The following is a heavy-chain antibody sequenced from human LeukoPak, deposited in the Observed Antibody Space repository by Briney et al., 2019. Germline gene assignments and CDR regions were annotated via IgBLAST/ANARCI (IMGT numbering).Heavy chain of an antibody. Sequence: GGSLRLSCAASGFTFSSYAMSWVRQAPGKGLERVSAISGSGGSTYYADSVKGRFTISRDNSKNTLYLQMNSLRAEDTAVYYCAKGPYYYGSGGDVDAFDIWGQGTMVTVSS. V-gene: IGHV3-23*01. CDR1: GFTFSSYA. CDR2: ISGSGGST. D-gene: IGHD3-10*01. J-gene: IGHJ3*02. CDR3: AKGPYYYGSGGDVDAFDI.